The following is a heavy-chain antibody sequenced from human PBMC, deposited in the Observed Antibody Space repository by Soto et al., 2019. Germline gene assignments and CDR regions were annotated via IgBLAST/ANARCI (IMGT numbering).Heavy chain of an antibody. D-gene: IGHD3-9*01. J-gene: IGHJ4*02. CDR1: GFTFSSYS. V-gene: IGHV3-23*01. CDR3: AKGMTGYYLTRAY. Sequence: GGSLRLSCAASGFTFSSYSMSWVRQAPGKGLEWVSAISGSGGSTYYADSVKGRFTISRDNSKNTLYLQMNSLRAEDTAVYYCAKGMTGYYLTRAYWGQGTLVTVSS. CDR2: ISGSGGST.